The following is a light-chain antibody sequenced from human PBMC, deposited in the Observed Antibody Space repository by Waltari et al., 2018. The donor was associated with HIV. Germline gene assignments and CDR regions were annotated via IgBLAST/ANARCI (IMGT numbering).Light chain of an antibody. V-gene: IGKV1-12*01. CDR2: EAS. CDR1: HNIGRK. J-gene: IGKJ4*01. CDR3: QQAKNFPHT. Sequence: DIKMTQSLSSVSAHVGGAVPISFRASHNIGRKLAWCQLKPGKAPRLLIYEASRLDDVVPTRFRGCGSGSNFTFGITDLQPEDFATYICQQAKNFPHTFGGGTRVE.